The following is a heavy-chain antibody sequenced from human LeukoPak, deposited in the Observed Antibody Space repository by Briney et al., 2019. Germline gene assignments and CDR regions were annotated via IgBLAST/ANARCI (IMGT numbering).Heavy chain of an antibody. J-gene: IGHJ4*02. D-gene: IGHD2-8*02. CDR1: GGSISSYY. V-gene: IGHV4-4*07. Sequence: SETLSLTCTVSGGSISSYYWSWIRQPAGKGLEWIGRIYTSGSTNYNPSLKSRVTMSVDTSKNQFSLKLSSVTAADTALYFCAGTELGYCTVTGCPLESWGQGTLVTVSS. CDR3: AGTELGYCTVTGCPLES. CDR2: IYTSGST.